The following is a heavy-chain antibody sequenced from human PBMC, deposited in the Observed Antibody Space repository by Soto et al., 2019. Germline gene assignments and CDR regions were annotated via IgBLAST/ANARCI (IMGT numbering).Heavy chain of an antibody. V-gene: IGHV1-18*04. Sequence: ASVKVSCKASGHTFTRYSINWVRQAPGQGLEWVGWISNYNGDTKHAEKFQGRVTLTTDTSTTTTYMDLRSLTSDDTAVYFCARGDSTGSPTGWFDPWGQGTLVTVSS. J-gene: IGHJ5*02. D-gene: IGHD6-19*01. CDR1: GHTFTRYS. CDR3: ARGDSTGSPTGWFDP. CDR2: ISNYNGDT.